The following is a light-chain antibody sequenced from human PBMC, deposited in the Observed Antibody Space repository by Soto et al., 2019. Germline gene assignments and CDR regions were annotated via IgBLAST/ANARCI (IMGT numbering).Light chain of an antibody. CDR1: QSISDF. CDR3: QQSDSTPYT. J-gene: IGKJ2*01. Sequence: DVQMTQSPYSLSASVGDRVTITFRASQSISDFLNWYQQKPGKAPRLLIYDASSLLSGVPSRFSGSGSGTDFTLTIASLQPEDFSTYYCQQSDSTPYTFGQGTKVDI. V-gene: IGKV1-39*01. CDR2: DAS.